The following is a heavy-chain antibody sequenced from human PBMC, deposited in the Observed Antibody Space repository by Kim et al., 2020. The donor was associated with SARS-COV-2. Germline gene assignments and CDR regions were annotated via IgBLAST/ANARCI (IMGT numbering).Heavy chain of an antibody. Sequence: GGSLRLSCSASGFTVSNNYMSWVRQAPGKGLEWVSVIYRGGSTNYEDSVKSRFTIPTNNSKNTLYLQLNSLRAEDTAVYYCARECDGYNVFWGQGTLVTVSS. CDR3: ARECDGYNVF. CDR1: GFTVSNNY. J-gene: IGHJ4*02. CDR2: IYRGGST. D-gene: IGHD5-12*01. V-gene: IGHV3-53*04.